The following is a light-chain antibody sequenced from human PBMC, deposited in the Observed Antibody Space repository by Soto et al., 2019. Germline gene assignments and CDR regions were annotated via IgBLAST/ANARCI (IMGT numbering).Light chain of an antibody. CDR1: QSVSSSY. CDR3: QQRSNWPIT. Sequence: DIVLTQSPGTLSLSPGERATLSCRASQSVSSSYLAWYQQKPGQAPRLLIYDASNRATGIPARFSGSGSGTDFTLTINSLEPEDFAVYYCQQRSNWPITFGQGTRLEIK. CDR2: DAS. J-gene: IGKJ5*01. V-gene: IGKV3-11*01.